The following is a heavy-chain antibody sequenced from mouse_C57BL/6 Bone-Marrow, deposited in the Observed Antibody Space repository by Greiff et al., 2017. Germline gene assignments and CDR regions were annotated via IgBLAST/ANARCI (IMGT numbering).Heavy chain of an antibody. CDR1: GYTFTSYW. CDR3: AGGDY. J-gene: IGHJ4*01. CDR2: IDPSDSYT. Sequence: QVQLQQPGAELVKPGASVKLSCKASGYTFTSYWMQWVKQRPGQGLEWIGEIDPSDSYTNYNQKFKGKATLTVDTSSSTAYMQLSSLTSEDSAVYYCAGGDYWGQGTSVTVSS. V-gene: IGHV1-50*01.